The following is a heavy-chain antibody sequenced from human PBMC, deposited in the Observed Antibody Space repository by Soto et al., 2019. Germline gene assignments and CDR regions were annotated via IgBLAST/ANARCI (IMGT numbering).Heavy chain of an antibody. CDR3: ARDSGESLRFFDY. CDR2: ITYSGVS. Sequence: SETLSLTCTVSGGSLSSGGSNWNWIRQHPGEGLEWIGYITYSGVSYSIPSLKSRVTMAVDTSKNQFSLRLASVTTADTAVYYCARDSGESLRFFDYWGQGAPVTVSS. V-gene: IGHV4-31*03. J-gene: IGHJ4*02. D-gene: IGHD3-10*01. CDR1: GGSLSSGGSN.